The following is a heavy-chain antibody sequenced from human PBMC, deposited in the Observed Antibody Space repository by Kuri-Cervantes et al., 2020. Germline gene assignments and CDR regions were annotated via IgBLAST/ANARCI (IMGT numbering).Heavy chain of an antibody. D-gene: IGHD5-24*01. J-gene: IGHJ6*02. Sequence: GSLRLSCTVSGGSVSSGSYYWSWIRQPPGKGLEWIGYIYYSGSTNYNPSLKSRVTISVNTSKNQFSLKLSSVTAADTAVYYCARGSGYNYYYYYGMDVWGQGTTVTVSS. CDR2: IYYSGST. V-gene: IGHV4-61*01. CDR3: ARGSGYNYYYYYGMDV. CDR1: GGSVSSGSYY.